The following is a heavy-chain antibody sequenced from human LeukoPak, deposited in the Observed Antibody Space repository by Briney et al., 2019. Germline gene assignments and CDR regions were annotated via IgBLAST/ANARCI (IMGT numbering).Heavy chain of an antibody. V-gene: IGHV4-38-2*02. CDR1: GYSISSGYY. J-gene: IGHJ4*02. D-gene: IGHD3-10*01. CDR3: ARAGVYGSGSFYVNY. CDR2: IYHSGST. Sequence: SETLSLTCTVSGYSISSGYYWGWIRQPPGKGLEWIGSIYHSGSTYYNPSLKSRVTISVDRSKNQFSLKLSSVTAADTAVYYCARAGVYGSGSFYVNYWGQGTLVTVSS.